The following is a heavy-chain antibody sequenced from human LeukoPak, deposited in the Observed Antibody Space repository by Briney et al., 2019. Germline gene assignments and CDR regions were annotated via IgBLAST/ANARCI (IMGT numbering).Heavy chain of an antibody. CDR2: IYYSGNT. D-gene: IGHD3-22*01. V-gene: IGHV4-59*08. CDR3: ARHSPYYYDSSGYYYVHDAFDI. CDR1: GGSISSYY. J-gene: IGHJ3*02. Sequence: PSETLSLTCTVSGGSISSYYWSWIRQPPGKGLEWIGYIYYSGNTNYNPSLKSRVTISVDTSKNQFSLKLSSVTAADTAVYYCARHSPYYYDSSGYYYVHDAFDIWGQGTMVTVSS.